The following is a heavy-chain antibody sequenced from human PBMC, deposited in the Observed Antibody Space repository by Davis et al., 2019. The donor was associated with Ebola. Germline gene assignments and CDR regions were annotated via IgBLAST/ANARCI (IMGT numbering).Heavy chain of an antibody. Sequence: SETLSLTCTVSGGSINKYYWSWIRQSPGKGLEWIGYVYYGGNTNYNASLKSRVTISLDTSKNQFSLNLRSVTAADTAVYYCARGDSYYDPTGYYAGPEAPDHWGQGTLVSVSS. J-gene: IGHJ4*02. CDR2: VYYGGNT. CDR3: ARGDSYYDPTGYYAGPEAPDH. D-gene: IGHD3-22*01. V-gene: IGHV4-59*01. CDR1: GGSINKYY.